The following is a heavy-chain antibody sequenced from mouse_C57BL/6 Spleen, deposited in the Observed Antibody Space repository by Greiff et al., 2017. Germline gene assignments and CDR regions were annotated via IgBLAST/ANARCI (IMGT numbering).Heavy chain of an antibody. CDR3: TIHYYGSSSYWYFDV. CDR2: LDPENGDT. CDR1: GFNIKDDY. Sequence: EVQLQQSGAELVRPGASVKLSCTASGFNIKDDYMHWVKQRPEQGLEWIGWLDPENGDTEYASKFQGKATITADTSSNTAYLQLSSLTSEDTAVYYCTIHYYGSSSYWYFDVWGTGTTVTVSS. J-gene: IGHJ1*03. V-gene: IGHV14-4*01. D-gene: IGHD1-1*01.